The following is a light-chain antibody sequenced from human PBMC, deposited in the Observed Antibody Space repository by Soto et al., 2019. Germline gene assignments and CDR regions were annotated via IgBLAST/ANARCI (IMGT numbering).Light chain of an antibody. J-gene: IGKJ5*01. Sequence: EVVWTQSPGTLSLSPGERATLSWRASQSLSSNYLAWYQQRPGQAPRLLIYGASSRAAGIPDRFSGSGSGTEFTLTISRLETEDFEVYYCQQRNNWPLTVGQGTRLEIK. CDR1: QSLSSNY. CDR3: QQRNNWPLT. V-gene: IGKV3D-20*02. CDR2: GAS.